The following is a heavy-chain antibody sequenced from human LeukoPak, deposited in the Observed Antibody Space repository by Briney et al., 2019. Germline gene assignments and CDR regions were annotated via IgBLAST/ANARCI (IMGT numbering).Heavy chain of an antibody. J-gene: IGHJ4*02. Sequence: GGSPRLSCAASGFTFSSYGMHWVRQAPGKGLEWVAVIWYDGSNKYYADSVKGRFTISRDNSKNTLYLQMNSLRAEDTAVHYCARDIPTYYDFWSGSTDYWGQGTLVTVSS. CDR2: IWYDGSNK. V-gene: IGHV3-33*01. CDR3: ARDIPTYYDFWSGSTDY. D-gene: IGHD3-3*01. CDR1: GFTFSSYG.